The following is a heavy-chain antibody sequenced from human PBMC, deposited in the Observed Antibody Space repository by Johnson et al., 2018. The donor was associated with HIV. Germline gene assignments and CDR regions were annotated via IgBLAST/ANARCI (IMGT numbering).Heavy chain of an antibody. CDR2: IKQDGREK. CDR1: GFSFDDYG. J-gene: IGHJ3*02. D-gene: IGHD3/OR15-3a*01. Sequence: VQLVESGGGEVRPGGSLRLSCAASGFSFDDYGMSWVRQAPGKGLEWVANIKQDGREKYYVDSVKGRFTISRDNAKNSLYLQMNSLRAEDTAVYYCAREFGQASSYAFDIWGQGTMVTVSS. CDR3: AREFGQASSYAFDI. V-gene: IGHV3-7*01.